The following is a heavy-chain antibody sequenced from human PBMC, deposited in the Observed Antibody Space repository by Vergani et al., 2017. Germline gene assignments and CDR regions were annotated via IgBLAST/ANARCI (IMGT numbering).Heavy chain of an antibody. D-gene: IGHD3-10*01. CDR3: ARGPELGYYGSGSYYNEGY. CDR2: ISSSGSTI. J-gene: IGHJ4*02. CDR1: GFTFSSYE. Sequence: EVQLVESGGGLVQPGGSLRLSCAASGFTFSSYEMNWVRQAPGKGLEWVSYISSSGSTIYYADSVKGRFTISRDNAKNSLYLQMNSLRAEDTAVDYCARGPELGYYGSGSYYNEGYWGQGTLVTVSS. V-gene: IGHV3-48*03.